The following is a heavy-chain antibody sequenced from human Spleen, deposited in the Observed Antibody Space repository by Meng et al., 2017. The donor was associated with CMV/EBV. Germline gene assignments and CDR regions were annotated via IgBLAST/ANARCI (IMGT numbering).Heavy chain of an antibody. J-gene: IGHJ6*02. D-gene: IGHD2-2*01. CDR3: ARDPEIVVVPAAYYYGMDV. V-gene: IGHV1-46*01. CDR2: INSSGGST. Sequence: ASVKVSCKASGYTFTSYYMHWVRQAPGQGLEWMGIINSSGGSTSYAQKFQGRVTMTRDTSTSTVYMELSSLRSEDTAVYYCARDPEIVVVPAAYYYGMDVWGQGTTVTVSS. CDR1: GYTFTSYY.